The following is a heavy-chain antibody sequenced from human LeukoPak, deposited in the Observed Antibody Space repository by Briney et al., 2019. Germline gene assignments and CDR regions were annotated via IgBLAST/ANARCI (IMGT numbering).Heavy chain of an antibody. Sequence: EASVKVSCKASGYTFTSYGISWVRQAPGQGLEWMGWISAYNGNTNYAQKLQGRVTMTTDTSTSTAYMELSSLRSEDTAVYYCAGYYYGSGSYTNWFDPWGQGTLVTVSS. CDR3: AGYYYGSGSYTNWFDP. D-gene: IGHD3-10*01. CDR2: ISAYNGNT. CDR1: GYTFTSYG. J-gene: IGHJ5*02. V-gene: IGHV1-18*01.